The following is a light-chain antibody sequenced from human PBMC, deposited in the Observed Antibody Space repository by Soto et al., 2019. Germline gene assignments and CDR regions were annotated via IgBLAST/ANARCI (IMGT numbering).Light chain of an antibody. V-gene: IGKV1-33*01. CDR3: QQYDNLPLT. J-gene: IGKJ4*01. Sequence: DIQMTQSPSSLSASVGDRVTITCQASQDISNYLNWYQQKPGKAPKLLIYDASNLETGVPSRFSGSGSGTDFTFTISSLEPEDIAKYYCQQYDNLPLTFGGGTTVEIK. CDR2: DAS. CDR1: QDISNY.